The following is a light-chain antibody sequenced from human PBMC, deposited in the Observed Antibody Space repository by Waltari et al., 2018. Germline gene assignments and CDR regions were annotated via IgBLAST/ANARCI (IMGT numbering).Light chain of an antibody. V-gene: IGLV2-14*03. Sequence: QSALAQPASVSASPGESITISCTATSSDVGDFNSVSWYQQHPGKAPKFMIYDVSNRPSGVSHHFSGSKSGNTASLTISGLQAEDEAVYYCSSFTTSSTLLFGGGTKLTVL. CDR2: DVS. CDR3: SSFTTSSTLL. CDR1: SSDVGDFNS. J-gene: IGLJ2*01.